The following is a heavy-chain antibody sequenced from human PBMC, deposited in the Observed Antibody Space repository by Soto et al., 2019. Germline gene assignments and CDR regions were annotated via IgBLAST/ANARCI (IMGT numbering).Heavy chain of an antibody. V-gene: IGHV4-30-4*01. CDR2: IYYSGST. J-gene: IGHJ5*02. Sequence: QVQLQESGPGLVKPSQTLSLTCTVSGGSISSGDYYWSWMRQPPGKGLEWIGYIYYSGSTYYNPSLKNRVTISGDTSKNQFSLKLSSVTAADTALYYCARAKGLLTVTTSWFDPWGQGTLVTVSS. CDR3: ARAKGLLTVTTSWFDP. CDR1: GGSISSGDYY. D-gene: IGHD4-17*01.